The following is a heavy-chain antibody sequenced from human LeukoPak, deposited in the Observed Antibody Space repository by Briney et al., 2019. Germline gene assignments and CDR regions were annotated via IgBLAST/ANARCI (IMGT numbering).Heavy chain of an antibody. Sequence: SVKVSCKASGGTFSSYAISWVRQAPGQGLEWMGGIIPIFGTANYAQKFQGRVTITADKSTSTAYMELSSLRSEDTAVYYCARDPLVGTSSWYYFDYWGQGTLVTVSS. CDR3: ARDPLVGTSSWYYFDY. D-gene: IGHD6-13*01. V-gene: IGHV1-69*06. CDR2: IIPIFGTA. CDR1: GGTFSSYA. J-gene: IGHJ4*02.